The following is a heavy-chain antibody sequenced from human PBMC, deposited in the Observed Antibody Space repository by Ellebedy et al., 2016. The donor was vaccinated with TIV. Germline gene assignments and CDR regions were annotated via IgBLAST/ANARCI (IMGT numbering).Heavy chain of an antibody. Sequence: SETLSLXXAVYGGSFSGYYWSWIRQPPGKGLEWIGEINHSGSTNYNPSLKSRVTISVDTSKNQFSLKLSSVTAADTAVYYCARGVKAVAGKRPYWYFDLWGRGTLVTVSS. V-gene: IGHV4-34*01. CDR2: INHSGST. J-gene: IGHJ2*01. CDR3: ARGVKAVAGKRPYWYFDL. CDR1: GGSFSGYY. D-gene: IGHD6-19*01.